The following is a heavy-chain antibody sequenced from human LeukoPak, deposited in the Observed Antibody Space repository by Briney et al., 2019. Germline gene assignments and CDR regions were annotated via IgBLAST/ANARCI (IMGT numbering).Heavy chain of an antibody. CDR1: RFTFSTYA. CDR2: ISGIDTGT. Sequence: GGSLRLSWAASRFTFSTYARSGVRQAPGKRREWFSAISGIDTGTYYADSVKGRFTISRDDSKNKLYLQMNSLRAEDTAVYFCAKATLGHCSGAQCYPLDSWGQGNLVNVSS. D-gene: IGHD2-15*01. CDR3: AKATLGHCSGAQCYPLDS. V-gene: IGHV3-23*01. J-gene: IGHJ4*02.